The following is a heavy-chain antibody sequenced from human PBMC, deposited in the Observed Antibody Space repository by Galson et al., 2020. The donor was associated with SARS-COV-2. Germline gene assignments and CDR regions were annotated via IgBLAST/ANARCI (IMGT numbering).Heavy chain of an antibody. CDR1: GYTLTELS. D-gene: IGHD6-19*01. V-gene: IGHV1-24*01. Sequence: GESLKISCKVSGYTLTELSMHWVRQAPGKGLEWMGGFDPEDGETIYAQKFQGRVTMTEDTSTDTAYMELSSLRSEDTAVYYCATDPGDGYSSGWPFDYWGQGTLITVSS. CDR2: FDPEDGET. J-gene: IGHJ4*02. CDR3: ATDPGDGYSSGWPFDY.